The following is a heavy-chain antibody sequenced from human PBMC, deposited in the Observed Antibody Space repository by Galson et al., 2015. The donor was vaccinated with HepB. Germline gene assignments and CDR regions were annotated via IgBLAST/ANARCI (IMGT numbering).Heavy chain of an antibody. D-gene: IGHD2-2*02. V-gene: IGHV5-10-1*01. Sequence: QSGAEVKKPGESLRISCKGSGYSFTSYWISWVRQMPGKGLEWMGRIDPSDSYTNYSPSFQGHVTISADKSISTAYLQWSSLKASDTAVYYCARDNRRGYCSSTSCYTYYYGMDVWGQGTTVTVSS. J-gene: IGHJ6*02. CDR1: GYSFTSYW. CDR2: IDPSDSYT. CDR3: ARDNRRGYCSSTSCYTYYYGMDV.